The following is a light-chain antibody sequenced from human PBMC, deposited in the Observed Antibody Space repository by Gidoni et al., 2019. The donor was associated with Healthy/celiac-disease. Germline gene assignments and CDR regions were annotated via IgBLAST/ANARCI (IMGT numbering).Light chain of an antibody. J-gene: IGLJ2*01. CDR3: SSYTSSSSLV. Sequence: QSALTQPASVSGSPGQSITISCTGPSSDVGGYNSVSWYQQHPGKAPKLMIYDVSNRPPGVSNRFSGSKSGNTASLTISGLQAEDEADYYCSSYTSSSSLVFGGGTKLTVL. V-gene: IGLV2-14*01. CDR2: DVS. CDR1: SSDVGGYNS.